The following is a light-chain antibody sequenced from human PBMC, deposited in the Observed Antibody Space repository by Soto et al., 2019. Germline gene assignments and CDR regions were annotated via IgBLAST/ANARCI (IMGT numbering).Light chain of an antibody. J-gene: IGKJ1*01. Sequence: EIVLTQSPGTLSLSPGERATLSCRASQSVSSTYLAWYQHKPGQAPRLLIYDASKRATGIPARFSGSGSGTDFTLTISRLEPEDFAVYYCQQYVSSPWAFGQGTKVDIK. CDR3: QQYVSSPWA. V-gene: IGKV3-20*01. CDR1: QSVSSTY. CDR2: DAS.